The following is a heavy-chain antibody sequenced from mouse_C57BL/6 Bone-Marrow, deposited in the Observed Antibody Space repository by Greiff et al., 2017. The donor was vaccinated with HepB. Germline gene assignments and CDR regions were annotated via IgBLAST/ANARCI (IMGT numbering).Heavy chain of an antibody. V-gene: IGHV5-9*01. CDR1: GFTFSSYT. Sequence: DVMLVESGGGLVKPGGSLKLSCAASGFTFSSYTMSWVRQTPEKRLEWVATISGGGGNTYYPDSVKGRFTISRDNAKNTLYLQMSSLRSEDTALYYCARQYLQTAQVFPFAYWGQGTLVTVSA. J-gene: IGHJ3*01. D-gene: IGHD3-2*02. CDR2: ISGGGGNT. CDR3: ARQYLQTAQVFPFAY.